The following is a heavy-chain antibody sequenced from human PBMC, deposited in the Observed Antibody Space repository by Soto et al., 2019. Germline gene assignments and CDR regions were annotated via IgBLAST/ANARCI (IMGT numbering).Heavy chain of an antibody. CDR3: ARLYSNLYYYYGMDV. CDR2: IIPIFGTA. J-gene: IGHJ6*02. D-gene: IGHD6-13*01. Sequence: SVKVSCKASGGTFSSYAISWVRQAPGQGLEWMGGIIPIFGTANYAQKFQGRVTITADESTSTAYMELSSLRSEDAAVYYCARLYSNLYYYYGMDVWGQGTTVTVSS. V-gene: IGHV1-69*13. CDR1: GGTFSSYA.